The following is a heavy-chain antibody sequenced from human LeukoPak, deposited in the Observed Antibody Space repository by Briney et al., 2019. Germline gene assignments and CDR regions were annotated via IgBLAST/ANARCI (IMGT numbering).Heavy chain of an antibody. CDR2: ISYVGSNK. J-gene: IGHJ4*02. CDR1: GFIFSNYA. D-gene: IGHD3-10*01. V-gene: IGHV3-30*04. Sequence: GGSLRLSCAASGFIFSNYAMHWVRQAPGKGLEWVTVISYVGSNKYYADSVKGRFTISRDNSKNTLYLQMNSLRAEDTAMYYCARGRGSGSYYSYFDYWGQGTLVTVSS. CDR3: ARGRGSGSYYSYFDY.